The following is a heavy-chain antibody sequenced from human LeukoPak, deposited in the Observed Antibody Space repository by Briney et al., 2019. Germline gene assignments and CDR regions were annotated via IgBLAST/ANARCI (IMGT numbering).Heavy chain of an antibody. CDR2: IIPIFGTA. J-gene: IGHJ4*02. CDR1: GGTFSSYA. Sequence: SVKVSCTASGGTFSSYAISWVRQAPGQGLEWMGGIIPIFGTANYAQKFQGRVTITTDESTSTAYMELSSLRSEDTAVYYCASSSGHTGYFDYWGQGTLVTVSS. CDR3: ASSSGHTGYFDY. V-gene: IGHV1-69*05. D-gene: IGHD3-22*01.